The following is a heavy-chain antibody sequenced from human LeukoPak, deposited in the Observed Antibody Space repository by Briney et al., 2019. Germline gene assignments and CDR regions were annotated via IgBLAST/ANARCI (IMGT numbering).Heavy chain of an antibody. CDR3: ARDRGSYYYYYMDV. CDR1: GGTFSSYA. CDR2: IIPIFGTA. D-gene: IGHD1-26*01. Sequence: ASVKVSCKASGGTFSSYAISWVRQAPGQGLEWMGGIIPIFGTASYAQKFQGRVTITADESTSTAYMELSSLRSEDTAVYYCARDRGSYYYYYMDVWGKGTTVTVSS. V-gene: IGHV1-69*01. J-gene: IGHJ6*03.